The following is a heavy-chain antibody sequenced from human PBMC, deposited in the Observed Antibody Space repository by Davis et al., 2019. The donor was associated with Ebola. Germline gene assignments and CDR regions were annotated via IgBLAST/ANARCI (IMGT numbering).Heavy chain of an antibody. CDR2: IDSDGSST. Sequence: GESLKISCAASGFTLSNYWMHWVRQAPGKGLVWVSRIDSDGSSTNYADSVKGRFTISRDNSKNTLYLQMNSLRAEDTAVYYCARDLDSFSSSWLDYWGQGTLVTVSS. J-gene: IGHJ4*02. D-gene: IGHD6-13*01. V-gene: IGHV3-74*01. CDR1: GFTLSNYW. CDR3: ARDLDSFSSSWLDY.